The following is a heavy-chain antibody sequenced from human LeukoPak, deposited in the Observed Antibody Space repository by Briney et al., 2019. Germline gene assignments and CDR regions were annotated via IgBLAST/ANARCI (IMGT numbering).Heavy chain of an antibody. D-gene: IGHD6-13*01. Sequence: PGGSLRLSCAASGFAFSSYSMNWVRQAPGKELEWVANMQTDGSKKYYVDSVKGRFIVSRDNTMNSLYLQMNSLRAEDTAMYYCAREFPDSTATGPAFDFWDQGTMVTVSS. CDR1: GFAFSSYS. CDR2: MQTDGSKK. V-gene: IGHV3-7*01. CDR3: AREFPDSTATGPAFDF. J-gene: IGHJ3*01.